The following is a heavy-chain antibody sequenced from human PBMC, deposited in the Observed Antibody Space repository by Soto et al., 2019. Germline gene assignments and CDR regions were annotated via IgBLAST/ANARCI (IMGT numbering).Heavy chain of an antibody. CDR1: GFTFSAYD. D-gene: IGHD3-10*01. CDR2: IGTQHDT. V-gene: IGHV3-13*01. Sequence: GGSLRLSCAASGFTFSAYDMHWVRQATGKGLEWVSAIGTQHDTYYPDSVKGRFTISRENAKNSLYLQMNSLRAGDTGVFYCARPAFFWEGGGGWFDPWGQGTLVTVSS. J-gene: IGHJ5*02. CDR3: ARPAFFWEGGGGWFDP.